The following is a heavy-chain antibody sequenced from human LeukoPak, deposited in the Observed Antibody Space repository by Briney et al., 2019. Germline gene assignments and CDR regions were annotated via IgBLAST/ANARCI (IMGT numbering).Heavy chain of an antibody. V-gene: IGHV4-61*02. D-gene: IGHD4-23*01. CDR2: IYTSGST. CDR1: GGSISSGSYY. CDR3: ARMPVDWYGGNMYYFDY. J-gene: IGHJ4*02. Sequence: PSETLSLTCTVSGGSISSGSYYWSWIRQPAGKGLEWIGRIYTSGSTNYNPSLKSRVTISVDTSKNQFSLKLSSVTAADTAVYYCARMPVDWYGGNMYYFDYWGQGTLVTVPS.